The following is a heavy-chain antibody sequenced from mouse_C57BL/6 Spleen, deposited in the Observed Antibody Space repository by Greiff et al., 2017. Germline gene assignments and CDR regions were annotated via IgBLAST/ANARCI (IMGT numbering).Heavy chain of an antibody. CDR3: AGISYSNYYAKDY. V-gene: IGHV1-82*01. CDR2: IYPGDGDT. Sequence: QVQLQQSGPELVKPGASVKISCKASGYAFSSSWMNWVKQRPGKGLEWIGRIYPGDGDTNYNGKFKGKATLTADQSSSTAYVQLSSLTPEYAAVYFYAGISYSNYYAKDYWGQGTSVTVSS. D-gene: IGHD2-5*01. CDR1: GYAFSSSW. J-gene: IGHJ4*01.